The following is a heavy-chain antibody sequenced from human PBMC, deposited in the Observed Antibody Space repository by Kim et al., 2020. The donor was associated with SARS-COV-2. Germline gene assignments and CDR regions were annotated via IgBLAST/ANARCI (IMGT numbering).Heavy chain of an antibody. V-gene: IGHV3-30*18. D-gene: IGHD3-10*01. Sequence: GGSLRLSCAASGFTFCSYGMRWVRQAPGNGLEGVAVISDDVSNNYYADSVKGRFTISRDNSQNTLYLQMNSLRAEDTAVYYCAKEVRDYGSGSPSALGYWGQGTLVTVSS. J-gene: IGHJ4*02. CDR3: AKEVRDYGSGSPSALGY. CDR2: ISDDVSNN. CDR1: GFTFCSYG.